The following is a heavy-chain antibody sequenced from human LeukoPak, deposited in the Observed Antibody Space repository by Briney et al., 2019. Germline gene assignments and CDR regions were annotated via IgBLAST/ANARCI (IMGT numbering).Heavy chain of an antibody. V-gene: IGHV1-8*01. CDR1: GYTFTSYD. J-gene: IGHJ3*02. CDR2: MNPNSGNT. Sequence: GASVKVSCKASGYTFTSYDINWVRQATGQGLEWMGWMNPNSGNTGYAQKFQGRVTMTRNTSISTAYMELSSLRSEDTAVYYCARESSQLELRGGAFDIWGQGTMVTVSS. D-gene: IGHD1-7*01. CDR3: ARESSQLELRGGAFDI.